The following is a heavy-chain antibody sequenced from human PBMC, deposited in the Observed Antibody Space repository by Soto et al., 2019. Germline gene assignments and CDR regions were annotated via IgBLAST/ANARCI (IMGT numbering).Heavy chain of an antibody. D-gene: IGHD6-19*01. V-gene: IGHV4-59*01. Sequence: SETLSLTCTVSGGSISSYYWSWIRQPPGKGLEWIGYISYSGTTNYNPSLKSRVTISVDTSKNRFSLKLSSVTAADTAVYYCARDQGGGWSNIDYWGQGTLVTVSS. CDR3: ARDQGGGWSNIDY. CDR1: GGSISSYY. CDR2: ISYSGTT. J-gene: IGHJ4*02.